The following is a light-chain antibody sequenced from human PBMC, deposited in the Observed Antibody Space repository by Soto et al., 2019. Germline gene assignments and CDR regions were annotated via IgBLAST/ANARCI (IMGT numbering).Light chain of an antibody. CDR2: GAS. J-gene: IGKJ1*01. V-gene: IGKV3-20*01. Sequence: EIVLTQSPGTLSLSPGDRATLSCRASQSVSRSYLGWYQQKPGQAPRLLMYGASIRAAGVPDRCSGSGSGTEFTLTISRRETENFTVYYCHHYETFGQGTKVEIK. CDR3: HHYET. CDR1: QSVSRSY.